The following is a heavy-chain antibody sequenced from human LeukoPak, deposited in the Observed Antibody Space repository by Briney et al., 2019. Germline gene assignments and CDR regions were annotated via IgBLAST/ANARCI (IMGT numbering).Heavy chain of an antibody. CDR3: AGAPAGSLDWLSPFDY. CDR2: IYASGNT. Sequence: QPSETLSLTCTVSGGSISSANYYWSWIRQPAGKRLEWIARIYASGNTNYNPSLNSRVTISVDTSKNQLSLKLSSVTAADTAVYYCAGAPAGSLDWLSPFDYWGQGTLVTVSS. CDR1: GGSISSANYY. J-gene: IGHJ4*02. D-gene: IGHD2-2*01. V-gene: IGHV4-61*02.